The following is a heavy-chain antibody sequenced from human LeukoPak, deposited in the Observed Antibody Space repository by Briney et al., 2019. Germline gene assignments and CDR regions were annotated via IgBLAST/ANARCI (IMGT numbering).Heavy chain of an antibody. CDR2: IYYSGST. J-gene: IGHJ4*02. CDR3: AGRSGYDDPPFDY. CDR1: GGSISSSSYY. D-gene: IGHD5-12*01. V-gene: IGHV4-39*01. Sequence: SETLSLTCTVSGGSISSSSYYWGWIRQPPGKGLEWIGSIYYSGSTYYNPSLKSRVTISVDTSKNQFSLKLSSVTAADTAVYYCAGRSGYDDPPFDYWGQGTLVTVSS.